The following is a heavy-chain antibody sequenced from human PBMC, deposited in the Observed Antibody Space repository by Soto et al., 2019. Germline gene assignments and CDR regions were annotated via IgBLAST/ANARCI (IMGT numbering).Heavy chain of an antibody. CDR3: AREMITIFGVVTAHYYGMDV. CDR1: GYTFTGYY. V-gene: IGHV1-2*02. Sequence: SVKVSCKASGYTFTGYYMHWVRQAPGQGLEWMGWINPNSGGTNYAQKFQGRVTMTRDTSISTAYMELSRLRSDDTAVYYCAREMITIFGVVTAHYYGMDVWREVTTVTVS. CDR2: INPNSGGT. D-gene: IGHD3-3*01. J-gene: IGHJ6*01.